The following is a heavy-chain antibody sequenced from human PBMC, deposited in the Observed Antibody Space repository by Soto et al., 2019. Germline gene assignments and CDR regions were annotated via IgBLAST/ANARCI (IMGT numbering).Heavy chain of an antibody. Sequence: QVQLQESGPGLVKPSQTLSLTCTVSGGSISSGGYYWSWIRQHPGKGLECLGYIYYSGSTYYNPSLKSRVTIAVDTSKNQVSLKLSSVTAADTAVYYCARGGYDILTGLAVDDFDIWGQGPMVTVSS. D-gene: IGHD3-9*01. CDR2: IYYSGST. J-gene: IGHJ3*02. CDR3: ARGGYDILTGLAVDDFDI. V-gene: IGHV4-31*03. CDR1: GGSISSGGYY.